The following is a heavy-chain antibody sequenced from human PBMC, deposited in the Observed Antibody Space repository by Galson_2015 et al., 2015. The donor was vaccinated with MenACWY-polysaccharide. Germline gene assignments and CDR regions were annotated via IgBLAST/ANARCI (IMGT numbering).Heavy chain of an antibody. D-gene: IGHD4-17*01. CDR1: GYTFNTYA. CDR3: ARDPKQKPTTVPTGRFDY. J-gene: IGHJ4*02. V-gene: IGHV7-4-1*02. Sequence: SVKVSCKASGYTFNTYAMNWVRQAPGQGLEWVGGINTNTGNPTYAQGFTGRFVFSLDASVSTAYLQISSLKAEDTAVYYCARDPKQKPTTVPTGRFDYWGQRTLVTVSS. CDR2: INTNTGNP.